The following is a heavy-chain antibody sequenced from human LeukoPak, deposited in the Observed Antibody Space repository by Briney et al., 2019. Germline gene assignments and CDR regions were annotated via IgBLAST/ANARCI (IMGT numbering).Heavy chain of an antibody. CDR2: IIPIFGTA. J-gene: IGHJ4*02. CDR1: GYTFTGNH. V-gene: IGHV1-69*05. Sequence: ASVKVSCKASGYTFTGNHVHWVRQAPGQGLEWMGRIIPIFGTANYAQKFQGRVTITTDESTCTAYMELSSLRSEDTAVYYCARDRAYYDILTGHAFDYWGQGTLVTVSS. D-gene: IGHD3-9*01. CDR3: ARDRAYYDILTGHAFDY.